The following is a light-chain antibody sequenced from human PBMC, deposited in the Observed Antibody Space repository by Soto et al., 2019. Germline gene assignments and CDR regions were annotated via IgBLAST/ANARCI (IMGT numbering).Light chain of an antibody. Sequence: IRITQSPSSLSASTVERFTITCRASQGINSYLAWYQQKPGKAPKLLIYAASTLQSGVPSRFSGSGSGTDFTLTISCLQSEDFATYYCQQYYSYSWTFGQGTK. CDR1: QGINSY. V-gene: IGKV1-8*01. CDR2: AAS. CDR3: QQYYSYSWT. J-gene: IGKJ1*01.